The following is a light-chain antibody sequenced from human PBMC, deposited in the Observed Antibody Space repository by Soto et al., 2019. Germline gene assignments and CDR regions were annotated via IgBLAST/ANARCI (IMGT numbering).Light chain of an antibody. J-gene: IGKJ1*01. CDR3: QQRSNWART. Sequence: EIVMTQSPATLSVSPGERATLSCRASQSVSSYLAWYQQKPGRAPRLLIYDASNRATGIPARFSGSGTGTDFTLTISSLEPEDFAVYYCQQRSNWARTLGKGTKADIK. V-gene: IGKV3-11*01. CDR2: DAS. CDR1: QSVSSY.